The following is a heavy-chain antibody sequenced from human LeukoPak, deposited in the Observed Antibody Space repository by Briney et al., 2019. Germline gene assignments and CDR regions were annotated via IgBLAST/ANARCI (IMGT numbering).Heavy chain of an antibody. CDR2: IYFSGST. CDR3: ARVSTVASVYFDY. D-gene: IGHD4-23*01. V-gene: IGHV4-31*03. J-gene: IGHJ4*02. CDR1: GGSINSANYY. Sequence: SETLSLTCTVSGGSINSANYYWSWLRQHPGEGLEWIGYIYFSGSTYYNPSLKSRVTISVDTSKNQFSLKLNSVTAADTAVYYCARVSTVASVYFDYWGQGTLVTVSS.